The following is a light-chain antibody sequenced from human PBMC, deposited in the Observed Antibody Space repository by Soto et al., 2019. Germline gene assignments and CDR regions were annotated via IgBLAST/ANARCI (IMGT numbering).Light chain of an antibody. CDR3: QQSGSSPRT. CDR1: QSVRNVY. V-gene: IGKV3-20*01. J-gene: IGKJ2*01. CDR2: DAS. Sequence: EIVLTQSPGTLSLSPGERATLSCRASQSVRNVYLAWYQQKPGQAPRLLIYDASNRATGIPDRFSGSGSGTDFTLTINRLEPEDFSMSSCQQSGSSPRTFCQGTKLEIK.